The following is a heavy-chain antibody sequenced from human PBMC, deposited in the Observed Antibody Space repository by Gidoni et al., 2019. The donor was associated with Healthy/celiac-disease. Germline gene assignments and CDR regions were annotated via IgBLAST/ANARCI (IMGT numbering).Heavy chain of an antibody. CDR3: AKALVRRGFLVDYFDY. V-gene: IGHV3-9*01. J-gene: IGHJ4*02. CDR1: GFTFDDYA. Sequence: EVQLVESGGGLVQPGRSLRLSCAASGFTFDDYAMHWVRQAPGKGLGWVSGIMWNSGSIGYADAVKGRFTISRDNAKNSLYLQMNSLRAEDTALYYCAKALVRRGFLVDYFDYWGQGTLVTVSS. CDR2: IMWNSGSI. D-gene: IGHD6-6*01.